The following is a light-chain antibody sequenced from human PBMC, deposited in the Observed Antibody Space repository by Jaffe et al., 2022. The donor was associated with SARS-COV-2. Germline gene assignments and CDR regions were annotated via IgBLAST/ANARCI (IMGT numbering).Light chain of an antibody. Sequence: DIQMTQSTSPLSASVGDRVTITCRASQSIGNYLNWFQQSPGKAPKLLIYGASNLQSGVPSRFSGSGSGADFTLTITSLQPEDFTTYYCQQTYLMPYTFGQGTKVDVK. CDR1: QSIGNY. CDR3: QQTYLMPYT. J-gene: IGKJ2*01. V-gene: IGKV1-39*01. CDR2: GAS.